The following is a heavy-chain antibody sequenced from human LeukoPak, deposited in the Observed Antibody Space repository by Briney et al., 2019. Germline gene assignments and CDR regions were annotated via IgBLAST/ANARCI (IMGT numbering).Heavy chain of an antibody. J-gene: IGHJ4*02. CDR3: ARQSSGGYGLGY. D-gene: IGHD5-12*01. Sequence: ASVKVSCKASGYTFTGNYMHWVRQTPGQGLEWMGWINPNSGGTNYAQKFQGRVTMTRDTSISTAYMELSRLRSDDTAVDYCARQSSGGYGLGYWGQGTLVTVSS. CDR2: INPNSGGT. CDR1: GYTFTGNY. V-gene: IGHV1-2*02.